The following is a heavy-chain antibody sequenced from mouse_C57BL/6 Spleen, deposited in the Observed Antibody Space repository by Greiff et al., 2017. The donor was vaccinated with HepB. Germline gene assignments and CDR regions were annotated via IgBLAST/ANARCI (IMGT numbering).Heavy chain of an antibody. Sequence: QVQLQQSGAELARPGASVKMSCKASGYTFTSYTMHWVKQRPGQGLEWIGYINPSSGYTKYNQKFKDKATLTADKSSSTAYMQLSSLTSEDSAVYYCAREITTVLRFDYWGQGTTLTVSS. CDR3: AREITTVLRFDY. D-gene: IGHD1-1*01. J-gene: IGHJ2*01. CDR2: INPSSGYT. CDR1: GYTFTSYT. V-gene: IGHV1-4*01.